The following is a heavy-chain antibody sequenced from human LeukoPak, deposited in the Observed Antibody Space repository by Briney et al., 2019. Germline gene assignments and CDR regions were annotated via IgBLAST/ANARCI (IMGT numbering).Heavy chain of an antibody. CDR2: ISAYNGNT. V-gene: IGHV1-18*01. Sequence: ASVKVSCKASGYTFTSCAFRWVRQAPGQGLEWMGWISAYNGNTNYAQNLQGRVTMTTDTSTSTAYMELRSLRSDDTAVYYCARDKAVTTELTQYFQHWGQGTLVTVSS. CDR1: GYTFTSCA. J-gene: IGHJ1*01. CDR3: ARDKAVTTELTQYFQH. D-gene: IGHD4-11*01.